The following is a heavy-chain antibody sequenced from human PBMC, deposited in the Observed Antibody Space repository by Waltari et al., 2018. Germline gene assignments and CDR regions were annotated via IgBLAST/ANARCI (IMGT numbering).Heavy chain of an antibody. CDR1: GFTFNSYA. Sequence: EVQLVESGGGLVQPGGSLRLSCAASGFTFNSYAMNWVRQAPGEGPAWVSTISGNGVSRYYADSVEGRFTISRDNSRNTVYLQMSSLRAEDTAIYYCAKAHWDYGNYYYYYMDGWGNGTTVIVSS. V-gene: IGHV3-23*04. CDR3: AKAHWDYGNYYYYYMDG. D-gene: IGHD1-7*01. CDR2: ISGNGVSR. J-gene: IGHJ6*03.